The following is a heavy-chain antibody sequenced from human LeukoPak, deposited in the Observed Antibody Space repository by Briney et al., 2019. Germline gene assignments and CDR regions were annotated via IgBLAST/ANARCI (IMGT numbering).Heavy chain of an antibody. V-gene: IGHV1-2*02. CDR3: ARVDRALDY. Sequence: GASVKVSCKASGYTFTSYDINWVRQATGQGLEWMGWISPNTGDAHSAQKFQGRVTMTRDTSISTAYMEVSSLRSDDTAVYYCARVDRALDYWGQGTLVTVSS. CDR2: ISPNTGDA. J-gene: IGHJ4*02. CDR1: GYTFTSYD.